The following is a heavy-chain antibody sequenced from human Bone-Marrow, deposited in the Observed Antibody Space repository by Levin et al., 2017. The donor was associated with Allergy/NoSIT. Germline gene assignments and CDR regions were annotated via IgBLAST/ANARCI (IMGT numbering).Heavy chain of an antibody. V-gene: IGHV1-8*01. J-gene: IGHJ4*02. D-gene: IGHD3-22*01. CDR1: GYTFTSYD. CDR2: MNPNSGNT. CDR3: AVTYYYDSRGSPFVDY. Sequence: GESLKISCKASGYTFTSYDINWVRQATGQGLEWVGWMNPNSGNTGYAQKFQGRVTMTRNTSISTAYMELSSLRSEDTAVYYCAVTYYYDSRGSPFVDYWGQGTLVTVSS.